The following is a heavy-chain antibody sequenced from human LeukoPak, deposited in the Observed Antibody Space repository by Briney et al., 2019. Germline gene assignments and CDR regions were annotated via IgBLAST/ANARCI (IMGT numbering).Heavy chain of an antibody. V-gene: IGHV4-39*01. J-gene: IGHJ6*03. CDR1: GASISTSTYH. CDR3: ARQVSDYYYHYMDV. Sequence: SETLSLTCTVSGASISTSTYHWGWVRQPPGKGLEWIGNIYYSGTTYYNPPLKSRVTISEDTSRNRFSLMLSSVTAADTAIYFCARQVSDYYYHYMDVWGEGTTVIVSS. CDR2: IYYSGTT.